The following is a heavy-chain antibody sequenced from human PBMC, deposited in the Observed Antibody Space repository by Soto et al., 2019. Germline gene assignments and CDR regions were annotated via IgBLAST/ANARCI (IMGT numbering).Heavy chain of an antibody. Sequence: GASVKVSCKASGGTFSGYAISWVRQAPGQGLEWMGGIIPIFGTANYAQKFQGRVTITADESTSTAYMELSSLRSEDTAVYYCASFPLSGSGWLNWFDPWGQGTLVTVSS. J-gene: IGHJ5*02. CDR2: IIPIFGTA. CDR1: GGTFSGYA. V-gene: IGHV1-69*13. CDR3: ASFPLSGSGWLNWFDP. D-gene: IGHD6-19*01.